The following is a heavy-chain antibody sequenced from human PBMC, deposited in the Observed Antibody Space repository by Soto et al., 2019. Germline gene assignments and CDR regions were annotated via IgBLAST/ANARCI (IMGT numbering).Heavy chain of an antibody. CDR3: AKSTIAPHYYYYGLDV. D-gene: IGHD6-6*01. CDR1: GFTCSNYA. CDR2: ISSRGGSV. J-gene: IGHJ6*02. V-gene: IGHV3-23*01. Sequence: EVQLLESGGGLVQPGGSLRLSCAASGFTCSNYALTWVRQAPGKGLEWVSVISSRGGSVYYADSVKGRFTISRDNSKNTLYLQMNRLRAEDTAVYYCAKSTIAPHYYYYGLDVWGQGTTVTVSS.